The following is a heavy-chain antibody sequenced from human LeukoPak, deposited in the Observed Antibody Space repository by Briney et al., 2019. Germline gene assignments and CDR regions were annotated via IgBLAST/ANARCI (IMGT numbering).Heavy chain of an antibody. CDR3: ARGPPPDFDY. CDR2: IYYSGST. CDR1: GGSISSSSYY. V-gene: IGHV4-39*07. Sequence: PSETLSLTCTVSGGSISSSSYYWGWIRQPPGKGLEWIGSIYYSGSTYYNPSLKSRVTISVDTSKNQFSLKLNSVTAADTAMYYCARGPPPDFDYWGQGTLVTVSS. J-gene: IGHJ4*02.